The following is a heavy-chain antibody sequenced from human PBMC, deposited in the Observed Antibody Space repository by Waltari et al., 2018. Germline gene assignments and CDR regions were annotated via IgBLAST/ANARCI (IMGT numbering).Heavy chain of an antibody. D-gene: IGHD2-2*02. CDR2: INHSGST. Sequence: QVQLQQWGAGLLKPSETLSLTCAVYGGSFSGYYWSWIRQPPGKGLEWIGEINHSGSTNHTPSLKSRVPISVDTYKYQFYLKLSTVTAADTAVYYCAKLYAYYYYMDVWGKGTTVTVSS. CDR3: AKLYAYYYYMDV. CDR1: GGSFSGYY. V-gene: IGHV4-34*01. J-gene: IGHJ6*03.